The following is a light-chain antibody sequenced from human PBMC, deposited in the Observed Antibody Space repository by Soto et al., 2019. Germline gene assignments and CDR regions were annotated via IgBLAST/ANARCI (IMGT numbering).Light chain of an antibody. V-gene: IGKV3-20*01. CDR3: QQYESPWWT. CDR1: QSVCNNY. Sequence: EIVLTQSPGTLSLSTGERATLSCRASQSVCNNYLAWYQQKPGQAPRLLFYGASNRATGIPDRFSGSGSGTDFTLTISRLEPEDFAVYYCQQYESPWWTFGQGPRWIS. J-gene: IGKJ1*01. CDR2: GAS.